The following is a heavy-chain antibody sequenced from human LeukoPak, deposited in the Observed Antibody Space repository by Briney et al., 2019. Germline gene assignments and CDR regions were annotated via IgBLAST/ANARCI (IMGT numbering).Heavy chain of an antibody. Sequence: SETLSLTCTVSGGSISNYYWSGIRQPPGKGREGIGYIYYSWSTNYNPSLKRRVNISINTSKKQFSLKLSSVTAAETAVYYCARGYSSSWYLTWFAPWGQGTLVTVSS. J-gene: IGHJ5*02. CDR3: ARGYSSSWYLTWFAP. CDR2: IYYSWST. CDR1: GGSISNYY. V-gene: IGHV4-59*01. D-gene: IGHD6-13*01.